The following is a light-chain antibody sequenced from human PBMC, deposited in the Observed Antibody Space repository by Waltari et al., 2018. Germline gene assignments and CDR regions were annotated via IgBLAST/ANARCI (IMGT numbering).Light chain of an antibody. CDR3: QRYDNLPVFA. CDR2: DAS. J-gene: IGKJ3*01. V-gene: IGKV1-33*01. Sequence: DIQLTKSQSSLSASVGVRVLITCQASQPITNNLNWYQQKPGKAPDLLIYDASKLQTRVPSRFSGSQSGTEFTFTIASLQPEDVAAYYCQRYDNLPVFAFGPGTKVNVK. CDR1: QPITNN.